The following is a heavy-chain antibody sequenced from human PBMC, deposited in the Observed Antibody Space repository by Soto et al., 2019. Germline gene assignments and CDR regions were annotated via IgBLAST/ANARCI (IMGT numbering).Heavy chain of an antibody. CDR3: ARGAYYDFWSGYYMGWFDP. CDR2: INAGNGNT. Sequence: QVQLVQSGAEVKKPGASVKVSCKASGYTFTSYAMHWVRQAPGQRLEGMGWINAGNGNTKYSQEFQGRVNIIRETGGITAYMELSSLRSEDTAVYYCARGAYYDFWSGYYMGWFDPWGQGTLVTVSS. CDR1: GYTFTSYA. V-gene: IGHV1-3*01. J-gene: IGHJ5*02. D-gene: IGHD3-3*01.